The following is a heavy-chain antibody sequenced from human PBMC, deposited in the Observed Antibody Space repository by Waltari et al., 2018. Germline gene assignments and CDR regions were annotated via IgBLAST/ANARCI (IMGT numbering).Heavy chain of an antibody. Sequence: EVQVVDSGGGLVQPGRSLTLSCSTSGFTFGDYGMTWVRQAPGKGLEWVGFIRSKIYCGTTEFAASVKGRFTISRDDSKSIAFLQMNSLGTEDTGVYYCARSLTVSGAKYYFDYWGQGALVTVSS. D-gene: IGHD3-3*01. J-gene: IGHJ4*02. CDR3: ARSLTVSGAKYYFDY. V-gene: IGHV3-49*04. CDR1: GFTFGDYG. CDR2: IRSKIYCGTT.